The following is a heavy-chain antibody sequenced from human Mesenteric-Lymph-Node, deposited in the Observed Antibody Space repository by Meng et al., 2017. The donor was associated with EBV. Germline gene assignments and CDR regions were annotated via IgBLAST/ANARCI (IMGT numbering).Heavy chain of an antibody. CDR2: VYKCGYT. D-gene: IGHD3-22*01. J-gene: IGHJ4*02. Sequence: CVRQAPGTGLECISVVYKCGYTYYADSVKGRFTISRDNSKNTLYLQMNSLRAEDTAMYHCAKGPKSSDYYHYSASLLLLHYWGQGTLVTVAS. V-gene: IGHV3-53*01. CDR3: AKGPKSSDYYHYSASLLLLHY.